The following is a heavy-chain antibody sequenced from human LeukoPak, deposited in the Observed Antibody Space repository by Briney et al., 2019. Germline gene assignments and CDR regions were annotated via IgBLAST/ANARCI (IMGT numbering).Heavy chain of an antibody. CDR1: RYTFTSYA. D-gene: IGHD3-22*01. CDR3: ARDGSYYYDSSGYPGDY. J-gene: IGHJ4*02. V-gene: IGHV1-3*01. CDR2: INAGNGNT. Sequence: ASVKVSCKASRYTFTSYAMHWVRQAPGQRLEWMGWINAGNGNTKYSQKFQGRVTITRDTSASTAYMELSSLRSEDTAVYYCARDGSYYYDSSGYPGDYWGQGTLVTVSS.